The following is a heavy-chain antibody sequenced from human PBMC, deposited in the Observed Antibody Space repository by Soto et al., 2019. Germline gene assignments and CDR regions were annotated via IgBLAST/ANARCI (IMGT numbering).Heavy chain of an antibody. CDR2: ISTYTGNT. Sequence: VKVSCKTAGYTFTNYDINWVRQAPGQGHEWMGWISTYTGNTNYAQKLQGRVTMTTDTSTNTAYMELRSLRSDDTAVYYCARGYYYGSGRPAPASMDVRG. CDR1: GYTFTNYD. J-gene: IGHJ6*02. CDR3: ARGYYYGSGRPAPASMDV. V-gene: IGHV1-18*01. D-gene: IGHD3-10*01.